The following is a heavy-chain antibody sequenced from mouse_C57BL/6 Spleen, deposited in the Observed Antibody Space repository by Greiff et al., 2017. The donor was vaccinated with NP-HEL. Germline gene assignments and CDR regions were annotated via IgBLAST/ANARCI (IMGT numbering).Heavy chain of an antibody. J-gene: IGHJ4*01. CDR1: GYAFSSSW. V-gene: IGHV1-82*01. Sequence: QVQLQQSGPELVKPGASVKISCKASGYAFSSSWMNWVKQRPGKGLEWIGRIYPGDGDTNYNGKFKGKATLTADKSSSTAYMQLSSLTSEDSAVYFCARDDYDVGPYYYAMDYWGQGTSVTVSS. CDR2: IYPGDGDT. D-gene: IGHD2-4*01. CDR3: ARDDYDVGPYYYAMDY.